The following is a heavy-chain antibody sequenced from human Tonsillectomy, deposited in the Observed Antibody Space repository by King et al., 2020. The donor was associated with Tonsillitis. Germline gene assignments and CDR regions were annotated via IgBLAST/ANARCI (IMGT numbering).Heavy chain of an antibody. V-gene: IGHV4-59*01. Sequence: QLQESGPGLVKPSETLSLTCTVSGGSFSSYYWSWIRQPPGKGLEWIKYIYYTGSTNYNPSLKSRVTISVDTSKNQFSLKLTSVTAVDTAVYYCARGRGISPWGGSGSSYFKYWGQGTLVTVSS. CDR3: ARGRGISPWGGSGSSYFKY. D-gene: IGHD3-10*01. CDR1: GGSFSSYY. CDR2: IYYTGST. J-gene: IGHJ4*02.